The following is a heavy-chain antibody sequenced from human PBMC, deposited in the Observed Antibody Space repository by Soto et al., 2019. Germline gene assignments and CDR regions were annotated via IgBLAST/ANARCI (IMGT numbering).Heavy chain of an antibody. D-gene: IGHD2-15*01. CDR3: APHVSCSGGSCPYDAFAI. J-gene: IGHJ3*02. CDR1: GFTVSSHA. Sequence: EVQVLESGGGLVQPGGSLRLSCEGSGFTVSSHAMTWIRQAPGKGPEWVSTVTADGGTYYADSVKGRFAMSRDTSENTLYLRMNSLGAEDTAAYYCAPHVSCSGGSCPYDAFAIRGKGTMVTVSS. V-gene: IGHV3-23*01. CDR2: VTADGGT.